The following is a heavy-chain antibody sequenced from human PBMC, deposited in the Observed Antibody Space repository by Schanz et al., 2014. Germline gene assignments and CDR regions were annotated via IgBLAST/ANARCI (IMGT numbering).Heavy chain of an antibody. J-gene: IGHJ6*02. V-gene: IGHV1-69*04. CDR3: ARGPSQGYSYGHNIGAYYYGMDV. D-gene: IGHD5-18*01. CDR2: IIPVLNIA. CDR1: RYTFNTYG. Sequence: QGQLVQSGPEVKEPGASVKVSCEASRYTFNTYGLNWVRQAPGQGLEWMGKIIPVLNIATYAQRFQGRVTITADKSTSTASMELSSLRSEDTAVYYCARGPSQGYSYGHNIGAYYYGMDVWGQGTTVTVSS.